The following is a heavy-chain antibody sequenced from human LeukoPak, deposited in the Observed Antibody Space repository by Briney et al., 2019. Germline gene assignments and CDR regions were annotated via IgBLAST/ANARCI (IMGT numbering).Heavy chain of an antibody. CDR2: IWNDGTDE. Sequence: GGSLRLSCAASGFSFSKYAMHWVRQTPDKGLEWVAAIWNDGTDENYADSVKGRFTISSDNSKNTLYLQMGSLKAEDMAVYYCARNTGGSSLYFDYWGQGTLVTVSS. CDR3: ARNTGGSSLYFDY. D-gene: IGHD4-17*01. CDR1: GFSFSKYA. V-gene: IGHV3-33*01. J-gene: IGHJ4*02.